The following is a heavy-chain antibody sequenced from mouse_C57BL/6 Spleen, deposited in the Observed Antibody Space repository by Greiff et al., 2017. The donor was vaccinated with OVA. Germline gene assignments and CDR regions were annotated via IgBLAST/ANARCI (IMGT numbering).Heavy chain of an antibody. Sequence: EVQVVESGGGLVQPKGSLKLSCAASGFSFNTYAMNWVRQAPGKGLEWVARIRSKSNNYATYYADSVKDRFTISRDDSESMLYLQMNNLKTEDTAMYYCVRHIRYYSNYDAMDYWGQGTSVTVSS. CDR1: GFSFNTYA. J-gene: IGHJ4*01. CDR2: IRSKSNNYAT. D-gene: IGHD2-5*01. CDR3: VRHIRYYSNYDAMDY. V-gene: IGHV10-1*01.